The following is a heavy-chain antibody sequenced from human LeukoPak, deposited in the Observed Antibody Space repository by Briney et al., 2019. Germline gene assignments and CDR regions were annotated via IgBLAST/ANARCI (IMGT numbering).Heavy chain of an antibody. D-gene: IGHD6-6*01. CDR3: ARGPGGSSSSDFDY. J-gene: IGHJ4*02. CDR1: GGSISSSGFY. CDR2: IYYGGST. V-gene: IGHV4-39*01. Sequence: PSETLSLTCTVSGGSISSSGFYWGWIRQPPGKGLEWIGTIYYGGSTYYKPSLKSRVTISVDTSKNQFSLKLSSVTAADTAVYYCARGPGGSSSSDFDYWGQGTLVTVSS.